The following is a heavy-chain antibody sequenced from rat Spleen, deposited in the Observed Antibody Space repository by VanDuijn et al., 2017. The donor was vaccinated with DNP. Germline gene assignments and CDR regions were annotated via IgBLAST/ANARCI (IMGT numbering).Heavy chain of an antibody. CDR3: ARWTYYFDY. CDR2: MSYRRSA. V-gene: IGHV3-1*01. CDR1: GYSITTNY. Sequence: EVQLQESGPGLVKPPQSHSLTCSVTGYSITTNYWGSIRKFPENKLEGIGQMSYRRSATYNPSLKSRISITRDTSKNQFFVQLSSVTPEDTATYYCARWTYYFDYWGQGVMVTVSS. J-gene: IGHJ2*01.